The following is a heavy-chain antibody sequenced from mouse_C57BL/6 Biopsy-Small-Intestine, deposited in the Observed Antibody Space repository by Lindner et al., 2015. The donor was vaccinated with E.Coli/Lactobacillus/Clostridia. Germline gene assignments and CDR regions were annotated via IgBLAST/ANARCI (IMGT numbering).Heavy chain of an antibody. D-gene: IGHD2-1*01. CDR1: GYSFTGYF. CDR2: INPFNGDT. J-gene: IGHJ4*01. CDR3: ARILDGNYVDYFAMDY. V-gene: IGHV1-20*01. Sequence: VQLQESGAELVKPGDSVKISCKASGYSFTGYFMNWVVQSHGKSLEWIGRINPFNGDTFYNQKFKGKATLTVDKSSTTAHMELRSLTSEDSAVYYCARILDGNYVDYFAMDYWGQGTSVNVSS.